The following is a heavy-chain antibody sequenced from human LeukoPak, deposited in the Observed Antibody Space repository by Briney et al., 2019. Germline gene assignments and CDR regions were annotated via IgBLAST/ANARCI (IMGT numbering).Heavy chain of an antibody. D-gene: IGHD3-3*01. CDR3: ARLQSPLLRFLMDV. J-gene: IGHJ6*03. V-gene: IGHV4-59*01. Sequence: SETLSLTCTVSGGSISSYYWSWIRQPPGKGLEWIGYIYYSGSTNYNPSLKSRVTISVDTSKNQFSLKLSSVTAADTAVYYCARLQSPLLRFLMDVWGKGTTVTVSS. CDR2: IYYSGST. CDR1: GGSISSYY.